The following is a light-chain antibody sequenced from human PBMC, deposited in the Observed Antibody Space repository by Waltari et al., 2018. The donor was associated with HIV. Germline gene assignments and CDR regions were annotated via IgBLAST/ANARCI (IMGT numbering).Light chain of an antibody. J-gene: IGLJ2*01. V-gene: IGLV2-23*02. CDR3: CSYAGSSPYVV. CDR1: RSNVGSYNL. Sequence: QSALTQPASVSGSPGQSITISCTGTRSNVGSYNLVSWYQQHPGKAPKLMIYEVSKRPSGVSNRFSGSKSGNTASLTISGLQAEDEADYYCCSYAGSSPYVVFGGGTKLTVL. CDR2: EVS.